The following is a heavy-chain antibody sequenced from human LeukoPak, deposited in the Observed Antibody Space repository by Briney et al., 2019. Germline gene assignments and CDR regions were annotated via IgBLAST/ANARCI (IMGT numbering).Heavy chain of an antibody. CDR1: GGSISSYY. D-gene: IGHD6-19*01. Sequence: PSETLSLTCTVSGGSISSYYWSWIRQPPGKGLEWIGYIYYSGSTYYNPSLKSRVTISVDTSKNQFSLKLSSVTAADTAVYYCARSIAVAGVFDYWGQGTLVTVSS. J-gene: IGHJ4*02. CDR2: IYYSGST. V-gene: IGHV4-59*12. CDR3: ARSIAVAGVFDY.